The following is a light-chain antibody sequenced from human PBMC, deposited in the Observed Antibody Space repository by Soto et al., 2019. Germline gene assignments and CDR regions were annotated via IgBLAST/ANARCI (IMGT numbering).Light chain of an antibody. CDR3: QQHNDRPPWT. CDR1: QSIGLA. Sequence: EIVLTQSPATLSLSPGERATLSCRASQSIGLAIAWYQHKPGQAPRLLIFDASPRATGIPARFRGSGSGTDFTLSISSLEPEDFAVYYCQQHNDRPPWTFGQGTKVESK. V-gene: IGKV3-11*01. J-gene: IGKJ1*01. CDR2: DAS.